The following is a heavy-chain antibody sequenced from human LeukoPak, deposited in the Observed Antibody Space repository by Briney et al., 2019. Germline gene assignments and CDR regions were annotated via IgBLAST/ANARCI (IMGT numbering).Heavy chain of an antibody. CDR2: ISAYNGNT. CDR3: AGGRDSGFGYVAP. V-gene: IGHV1-18*01. J-gene: IGHJ4*02. Sequence: ASVKVSCKASGYTFTNYAISWVRQAPGQGLEWVGWISAYNGNTNYAQKLQGRVTMTTDTSTSTAYMDLRSLRSDDTAVYYFAGGRDSGFGYVAPGGQGTLVPVSS. D-gene: IGHD3-22*01. CDR1: GYTFTNYA.